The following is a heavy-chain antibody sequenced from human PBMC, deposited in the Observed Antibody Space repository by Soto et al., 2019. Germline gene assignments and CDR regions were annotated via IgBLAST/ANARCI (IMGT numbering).Heavy chain of an antibody. CDR3: ARVNSGGTIYGRGNYYMDV. D-gene: IGHD1-1*01. J-gene: IGHJ6*03. Sequence: QVQLVQSGPEVKKPGASVRVSCRASGYTFASYGMSWVRQAPGQGLEWMGWISAYNGKTDSVQKFKGRVTMTTDTSTSTAYMDLRSLRSDDTAVYYCARVNSGGTIYGRGNYYMDVWGKGTTVTVSS. V-gene: IGHV1-18*01. CDR1: GYTFASYG. CDR2: ISAYNGKT.